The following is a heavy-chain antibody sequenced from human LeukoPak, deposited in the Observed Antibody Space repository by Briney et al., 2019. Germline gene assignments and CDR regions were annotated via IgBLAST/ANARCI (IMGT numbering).Heavy chain of an antibody. D-gene: IGHD5-18*01. V-gene: IGHV4-39*07. CDR3: ARIRGYSYGLGVGGYYYMDV. Sequence: KPSETLSLTCTVSGGSISSSSYYWGWIRRPPGKGLEWIGSIYYSGSTYYNPSLKSRVTISVDTSKNQFSLKLSSVTAADTAVYYCARIRGYSYGLGVGGYYYMDVWGKGTTVTVSS. J-gene: IGHJ6*03. CDR1: GGSISSSSYY. CDR2: IYYSGST.